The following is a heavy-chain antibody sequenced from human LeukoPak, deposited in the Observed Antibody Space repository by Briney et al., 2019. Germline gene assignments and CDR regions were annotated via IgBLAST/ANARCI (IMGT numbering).Heavy chain of an antibody. CDR3: ARDGYCSSTSCYSWFDP. V-gene: IGHV3-30*04. CDR1: GFTFSSYV. D-gene: IGHD2-2*03. J-gene: IGHJ5*02. CDR2: MSSDGSNK. Sequence: PGGSLRLSCAASGFTFSSYVMHWVRQAPGKGLEWVAIMSSDGSNKYYADSVKGRFTISRDNSKNTLYLQMNSLRAEDTAVYYCARDGYCSSTSCYSWFDPWGQGTLVTVSS.